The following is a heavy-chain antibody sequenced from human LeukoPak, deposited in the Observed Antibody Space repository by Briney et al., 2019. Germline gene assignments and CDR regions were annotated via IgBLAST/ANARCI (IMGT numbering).Heavy chain of an antibody. CDR2: ISSSRSYT. Sequence: PGGSLRLSCAASGFTFRTYSMTWVRQAPGKGLEWVSTISSSRSYTYYADSVKGRFTVSRDNAKNSLYLQINSLRAEDTAIYYCARASMDGHNYWLDYWGQGTLATVSS. J-gene: IGHJ4*02. V-gene: IGHV3-21*01. D-gene: IGHD5-24*01. CDR1: GFTFRTYS. CDR3: ARASMDGHNYWLDY.